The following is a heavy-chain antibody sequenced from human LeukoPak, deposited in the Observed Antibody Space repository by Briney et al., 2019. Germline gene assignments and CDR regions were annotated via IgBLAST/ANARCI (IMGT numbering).Heavy chain of an antibody. Sequence: GGSLRLSCAASGFTFSSYAMGWVRQAPGKRLEWVSTFSGSGSSTYYADSVKGRFTISRDNSKNTLYIQMNSLRAEDTAVYYCAKAGSVAGSNWYFDLWGRGTLVSVSS. J-gene: IGHJ2*01. V-gene: IGHV3-23*01. CDR1: GFTFSSYA. CDR2: FSGSGSST. D-gene: IGHD6-19*01. CDR3: AKAGSVAGSNWYFDL.